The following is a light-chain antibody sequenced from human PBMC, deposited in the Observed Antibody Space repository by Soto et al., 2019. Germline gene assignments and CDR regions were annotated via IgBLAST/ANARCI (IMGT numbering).Light chain of an antibody. Sequence: DIQMTQSPSTLSGSVGDRVTITCRASQTISSWLAWYQQKPGKAPKLLIYKASTLKTGVPSRFGGSGSGAEFNFTITGLQPDDFATYFCQQYYTYSTFGQGTKVDIK. CDR1: QTISSW. V-gene: IGKV1-5*03. J-gene: IGKJ1*01. CDR2: KAS. CDR3: QQYYTYST.